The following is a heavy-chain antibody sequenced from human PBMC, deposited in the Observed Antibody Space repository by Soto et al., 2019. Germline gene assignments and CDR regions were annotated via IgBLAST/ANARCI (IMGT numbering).Heavy chain of an antibody. Sequence: GGSLRLSCAASGFTFSSYEVNWVRQAPGKGLEWVSYISSSGSTTYYADSVKGRFTISRDNAKNSLYLQMNSLRAEDTAVYYCARRGVGYCSSTSCPLGYWGQGTLVTVSS. CDR2: ISSSGSTT. D-gene: IGHD2-2*03. V-gene: IGHV3-48*03. CDR3: ARRGVGYCSSTSCPLGY. J-gene: IGHJ4*02. CDR1: GFTFSSYE.